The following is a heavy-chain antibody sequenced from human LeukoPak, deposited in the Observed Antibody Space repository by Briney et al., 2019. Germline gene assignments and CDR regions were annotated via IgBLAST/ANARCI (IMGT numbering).Heavy chain of an antibody. Sequence: PGGSLRLSCAASGFTFSSYEMNWVRQPPGKGLEWVSYISSSGSTIYYADSVKGRFTISRDNAKNSLYLQMNSLRAEDTAVYYCARDRQRGYSYGFDYWGQGTLVTVSS. J-gene: IGHJ4*02. CDR3: ARDRQRGYSYGFDY. V-gene: IGHV3-48*03. D-gene: IGHD5-18*01. CDR1: GFTFSSYE. CDR2: ISSSGSTI.